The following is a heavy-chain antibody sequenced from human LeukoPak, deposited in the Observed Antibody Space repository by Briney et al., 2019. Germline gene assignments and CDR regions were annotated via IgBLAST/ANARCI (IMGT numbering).Heavy chain of an antibody. CDR1: GFTFSFSTYG. V-gene: IGHV3-33*01. Sequence: GRSLRLSCAASGFTFSFSTYGMHWVRQAPGKGLEWVAIIWYDGSDKYYADSVKGRFTISRDNSKNTLYLQMNSLRAEDTAVYYCARVSCTGGSCKPYSYYDMVVWGQGTTVTVSS. J-gene: IGHJ6*02. CDR2: IWYDGSDK. D-gene: IGHD2-15*01. CDR3: ARVSCTGGSCKPYSYYDMVV.